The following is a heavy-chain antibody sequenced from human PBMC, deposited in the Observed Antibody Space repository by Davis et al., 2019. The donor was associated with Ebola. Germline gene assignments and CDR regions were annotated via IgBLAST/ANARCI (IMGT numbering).Heavy chain of an antibody. J-gene: IGHJ4*02. Sequence: PSETLSLTCNVAGGSISSHHWSWIRQPPGKGLEWIGYIYYSGSTKYNPSLKSRVTMSVDTSKNQFSLQLSSVTAGDTAVYFCAGGDYSAYWGYCLDSWGQGTLVTVSS. CDR2: IYYSGST. V-gene: IGHV4-59*11. CDR3: AGGDYSAYWGYCLDS. D-gene: IGHD3-22*01. CDR1: GGSISSHH.